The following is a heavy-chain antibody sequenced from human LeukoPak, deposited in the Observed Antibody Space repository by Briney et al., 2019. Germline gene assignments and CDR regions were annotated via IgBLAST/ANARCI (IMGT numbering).Heavy chain of an antibody. CDR3: ARRHCSSTSCYIGD. D-gene: IGHD2-2*02. CDR2: ISSSSSTI. V-gene: IGHV3-48*01. Sequence: GGPLRLSCAASGFTFSSYSMNWDRQAPGKGLEWVSYISSSSSTIYYADSVKGRFTISRDNAKNSLYLQMNSLRAEDTAVYYCARRHCSSTSCYIGDWGQGTLVTVSS. J-gene: IGHJ4*02. CDR1: GFTFSSYS.